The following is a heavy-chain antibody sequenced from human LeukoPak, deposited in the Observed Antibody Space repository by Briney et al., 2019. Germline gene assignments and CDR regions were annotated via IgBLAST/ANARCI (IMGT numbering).Heavy chain of an antibody. CDR1: GYTFTGYY. Sequence: ASVKVSCKASGYTFTGYYMHWVRQAPGQGLEWMGWINPNSGGTNYAQKFQGRVTMTRDTSISTAYMELSRLRSNDTAVYYCARVNDYGDYGGYWGQGTLVTVSS. V-gene: IGHV1-2*02. CDR3: ARVNDYGDYGGY. CDR2: INPNSGGT. J-gene: IGHJ4*02. D-gene: IGHD4-17*01.